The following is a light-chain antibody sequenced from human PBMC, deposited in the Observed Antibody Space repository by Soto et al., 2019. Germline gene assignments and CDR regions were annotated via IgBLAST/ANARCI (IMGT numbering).Light chain of an antibody. CDR2: DTI. V-gene: IGLV2-14*03. Sequence: QSVLTQPASVSGSPGQSITISCTGTSSDIGAFTSVSWYQQHPGKAPKLIIYDTIHRPSGVSDRYSGSKSVNTASLTVSGLLPEDEATYYCSSYSRTTTLVVFGGGTKVTVL. J-gene: IGLJ2*01. CDR3: SSYSRTTTLVV. CDR1: SSDIGAFTS.